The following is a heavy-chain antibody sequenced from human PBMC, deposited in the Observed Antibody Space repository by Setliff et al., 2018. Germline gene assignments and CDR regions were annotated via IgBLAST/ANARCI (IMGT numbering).Heavy chain of an antibody. Sequence: GASVKVSCKTSAYSFSGYYIHWVRQAPGQGLEWMGWINTNNGGTKYAQTFQGRVTMTGDTSITTAYMELSRLTSDDTAVYYCAKTKGFGDGWFDPWGQGTLVTVSS. D-gene: IGHD3-10*01. CDR2: INTNNGGT. CDR1: AYSFSGYY. V-gene: IGHV1-2*02. CDR3: AKTKGFGDGWFDP. J-gene: IGHJ5*02.